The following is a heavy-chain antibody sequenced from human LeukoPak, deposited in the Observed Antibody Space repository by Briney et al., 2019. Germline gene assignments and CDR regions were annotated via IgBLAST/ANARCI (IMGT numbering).Heavy chain of an antibody. CDR3: ARDRGAVAPSY. V-gene: IGHV3-23*01. Sequence: GGSLRLSCAASGFTSSSYALSWVRQAPGKRLEWVSAISGSGGSTYYADSVKGRFTISRDKSKNTLYLQMNSLRAEDTAVYYCARDRGAVAPSYWGQGTLVTVSS. CDR1: GFTSSSYA. CDR2: ISGSGGST. D-gene: IGHD6-19*01. J-gene: IGHJ4*02.